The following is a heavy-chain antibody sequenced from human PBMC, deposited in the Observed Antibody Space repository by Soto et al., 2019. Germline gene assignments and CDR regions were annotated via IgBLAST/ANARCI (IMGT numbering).Heavy chain of an antibody. D-gene: IGHD2-21*02. J-gene: IGHJ4*02. V-gene: IGHV1-46*01. CDR3: ARDAHIVVVTAIRALGY. Sequence: QVQLVQSGAEVKKPGASVKVSCKASGYTFTSYYMHWVRQAPGQGLEWMGIINPSGGSTSYAQKFQGRVTMTRDTSTGTVYMELSSLRSEDTAVYYCARDAHIVVVTAIRALGYWGQGTLVTVSS. CDR1: GYTFTSYY. CDR2: INPSGGST.